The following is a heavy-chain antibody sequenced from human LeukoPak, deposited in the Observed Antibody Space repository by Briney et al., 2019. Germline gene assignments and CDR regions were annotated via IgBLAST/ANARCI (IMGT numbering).Heavy chain of an antibody. Sequence: GGSLRLSCAASGFTFSSYSMNWVRQAPGKGLEWVSSISSSSSYIYYADSVKGRFTISRDNSKNTLYLQMNSLSAEDTAVYYCAKDATWIQLWFADWGQGTLVTVSS. V-gene: IGHV3-21*04. J-gene: IGHJ4*02. CDR2: ISSSSSYI. CDR3: AKDATWIQLWFAD. CDR1: GFTFSSYS. D-gene: IGHD5-18*01.